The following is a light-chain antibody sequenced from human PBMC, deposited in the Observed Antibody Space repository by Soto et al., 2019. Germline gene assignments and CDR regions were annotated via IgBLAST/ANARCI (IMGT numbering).Light chain of an antibody. CDR1: QSVSSN. Sequence: EIVMTQSPGTLSVSPGERAILSCRASQSVSSNLAWYQQKPGQAPRLLIYGASTRATGIPARFSGSGSGTEFTLTISSLQSEDFAVYYCQQCNNWPPWTFGQGTKVEIK. V-gene: IGKV3-15*01. J-gene: IGKJ1*01. CDR3: QQCNNWPPWT. CDR2: GAS.